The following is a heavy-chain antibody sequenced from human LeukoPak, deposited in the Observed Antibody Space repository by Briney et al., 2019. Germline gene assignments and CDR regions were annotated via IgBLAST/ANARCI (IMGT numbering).Heavy chain of an antibody. Sequence: PSETLSLTCTVSGGSISSYYWSWIRQPPGKGLEWIGYIYYSGSTNYNPSLKSRVTISVDTSKNQFSLKLSSVTAADTAVYYCARANYGDYALWYFDYWGQGTLVTVSS. CDR1: GGSISSYY. J-gene: IGHJ4*02. V-gene: IGHV4-59*01. D-gene: IGHD4-17*01. CDR2: IYYSGST. CDR3: ARANYGDYALWYFDY.